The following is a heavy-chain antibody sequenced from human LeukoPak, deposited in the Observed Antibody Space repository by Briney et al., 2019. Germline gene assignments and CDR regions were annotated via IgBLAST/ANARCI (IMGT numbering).Heavy chain of an antibody. D-gene: IGHD6-13*01. J-gene: IGHJ4*02. Sequence: SETLSLTCAVYGGSFSGYYWTWIRQPPGKGLEWIGSIYYSGSTYYNPSLKSRVTISVDTSKNQFSLKLSSVTAADTAVYYCARGGRSSSSAYFDYWGQGTLVTVSS. CDR2: IYYSGST. CDR3: ARGGRSSSSAYFDY. CDR1: GGSFSGYY. V-gene: IGHV4-34*01.